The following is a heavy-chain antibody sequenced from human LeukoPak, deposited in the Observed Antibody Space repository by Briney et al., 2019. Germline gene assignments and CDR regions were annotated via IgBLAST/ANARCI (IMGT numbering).Heavy chain of an antibody. D-gene: IGHD1-26*01. J-gene: IGHJ5*02. CDR3: ARGIEFS. V-gene: IGHV1-2*02. CDR1: GYTFTSYG. Sequence: ASVKVSCKASGYTFTSYGISWVRQAPGQGLEWMGWINPNSGSTNYAQKFQGRVTMTRDTSISTAYMELSRLRSDDTAVYYCARGIEFSWGQGTLVTVSS. CDR2: INPNSGST.